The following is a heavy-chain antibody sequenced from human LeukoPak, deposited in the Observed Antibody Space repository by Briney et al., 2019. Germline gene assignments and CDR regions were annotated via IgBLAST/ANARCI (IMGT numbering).Heavy chain of an antibody. CDR1: GDSISNSW. CDR3: ARHMGVYFSRPFDY. J-gene: IGHJ4*02. V-gene: IGHV4-39*01. Sequence: PSETLSLTCTVSGDSISNSWWGWIRQPPGKGLEWIASMYYSGDTYNPSLKSRLTISVDTSKNQFSLKLSSVTAADTAVYYCARHMGVYFSRPFDYWGQGILVTVSS. D-gene: IGHD3-10*01. CDR2: MYYSGDT.